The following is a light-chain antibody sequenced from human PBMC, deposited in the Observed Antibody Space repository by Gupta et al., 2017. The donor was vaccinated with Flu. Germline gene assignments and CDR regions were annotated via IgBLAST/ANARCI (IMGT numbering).Light chain of an antibody. Sequence: QSVLTQPPSVSAAPGQKVTISCSGSSSNIGGYDVSWYHQLPGTAPKLLIYDNDKRPSGIPDRFSGSRSGTSATLGITGLQTGDEAEYYCAVWDTSLTGGVFGGGTKLTVL. J-gene: IGLJ2*01. CDR1: SSNIGGYD. V-gene: IGLV1-51*01. CDR3: AVWDTSLTGGV. CDR2: DND.